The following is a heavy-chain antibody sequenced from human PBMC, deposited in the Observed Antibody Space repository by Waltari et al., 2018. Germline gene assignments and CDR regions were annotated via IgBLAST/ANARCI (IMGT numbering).Heavy chain of an antibody. CDR2: VSSNGAYI. Sequence: EVQRMESGGGLGKPGGSLIPPCAASGCSSSTYNMNWVRQAPGKGLEWVSSVSSNGAYIHYADSVRGRFTISRDNAKTSLYLQMNGLRDEDTAVYYCARGGWGFYLDLWGQGALVTVSS. CDR1: GCSSSTYN. CDR3: ARGGWGFYLDL. V-gene: IGHV3-21*01. D-gene: IGHD7-27*01. J-gene: IGHJ5*02.